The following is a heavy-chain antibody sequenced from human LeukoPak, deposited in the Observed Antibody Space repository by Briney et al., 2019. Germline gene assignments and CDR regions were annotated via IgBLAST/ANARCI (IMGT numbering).Heavy chain of an antibody. CDR2: ISGSGGST. J-gene: IGHJ6*03. CDR1: GFTFSSYA. V-gene: IGHV3-23*01. Sequence: GGSLRLSCAASGFTFSSYAMSWVRQAPGKGLEWVSAISGSGGSTYYADSVKGRFTISRDNSKNTLYLQMNSLRAEDTAVYYCARVAANREDYYYYYYMDVWGKGTTVTVSS. D-gene: IGHD2-15*01. CDR3: ARVAANREDYYYYYYMDV.